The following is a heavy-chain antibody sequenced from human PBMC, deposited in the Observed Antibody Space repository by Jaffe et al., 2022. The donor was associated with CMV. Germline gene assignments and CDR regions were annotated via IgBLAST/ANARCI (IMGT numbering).Heavy chain of an antibody. Sequence: EVQLVESGGGLVQPGGSLRLSCAASGITVSRNYMTWVRQAPGKGLEWVSVIYSGGSTYYADSVKGRFTISRDNSKNTLYLQMNSLRAEDTAMYYCARDSEYCTSTSCYGSPDAFDIWGRGTMVTVSS. CDR3: ARDSEYCTSTSCYGSPDAFDI. J-gene: IGHJ3*02. CDR1: GITVSRNY. V-gene: IGHV3-66*01. D-gene: IGHD2-2*01. CDR2: IYSGGST.